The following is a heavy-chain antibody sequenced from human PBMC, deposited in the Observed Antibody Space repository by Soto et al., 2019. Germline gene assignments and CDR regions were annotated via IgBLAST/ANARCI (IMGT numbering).Heavy chain of an antibody. CDR2: IYYSGST. V-gene: IGHV4-59*01. CDR3: AREEYYFDY. J-gene: IGHJ4*02. CDR1: GGSISSYY. Sequence: PSETLSLACTVSGGSISSYYWSWIRQPPGKGLEWIGYIYYSGSTNYNPSLKSRVTISVDTSKNQFSLKLSSVTAADTAVYYCAREEYYFDYWGQGTLVTVSS.